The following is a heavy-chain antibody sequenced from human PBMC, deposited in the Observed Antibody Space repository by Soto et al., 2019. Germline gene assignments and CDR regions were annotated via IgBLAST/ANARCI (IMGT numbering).Heavy chain of an antibody. CDR3: ARGVGYSSGWYYFGY. J-gene: IGHJ4*02. V-gene: IGHV1-2*04. CDR1: GYTFTGYY. CDR2: INPNSGGT. D-gene: IGHD6-19*01. Sequence: GASVKVSCKASGYTFTGYYMHWVRQAPGQGLEWMGWINPNSGGTNYAQKFQGWVTMTRDTSISTAYMELSRLRSDDTAVYYCARGVGYSSGWYYFGYWRQGTLVTVSS.